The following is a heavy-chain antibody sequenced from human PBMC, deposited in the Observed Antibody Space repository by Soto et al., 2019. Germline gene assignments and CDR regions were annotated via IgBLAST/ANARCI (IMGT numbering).Heavy chain of an antibody. CDR3: ARDFMSYYYGMDV. Sequence: NPSETLSLTCTVSGGSISSGDYYWSWIRQPPGKGLEWIGYIYYSGSTYYNPSLKSRVTISVDTSKNQFSLKLSSVTAADTAVYYCARDFMSYYYGMDVWGQGTTVTVSS. V-gene: IGHV4-30-4*01. J-gene: IGHJ6*02. CDR2: IYYSGST. CDR1: GGSISSGDYY.